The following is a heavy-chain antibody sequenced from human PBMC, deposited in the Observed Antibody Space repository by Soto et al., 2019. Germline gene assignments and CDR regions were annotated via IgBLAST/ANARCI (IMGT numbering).Heavy chain of an antibody. CDR1: GGTFSDYA. CDR2: IIPLFATT. D-gene: IGHD6-13*01. CDR3: ARGRGIGFSSTWNIYWYYNMDV. J-gene: IGHJ6*02. Sequence: QVQLVQSGAEVRKSGSSVKVSCKAAGGTFSDYALGWVRQAPGQGLEWMGGIIPLFATTNYAQKIQGRVTITADDSATTAHMELSSLKSEDTAVYYCARGRGIGFSSTWNIYWYYNMDVWGQGTTVTVSS. V-gene: IGHV1-69*01.